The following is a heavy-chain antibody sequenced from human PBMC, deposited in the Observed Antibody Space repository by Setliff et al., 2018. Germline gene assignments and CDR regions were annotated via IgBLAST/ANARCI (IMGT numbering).Heavy chain of an antibody. CDR1: DGSISNAY. V-gene: IGHV4-59*08. D-gene: IGHD3-10*01. J-gene: IGHJ4*02. Sequence: SETLSLTCTVSDGSISNAYWSWIRQSPGKGLEWIGYIYDTGSTNSDPSLKSRVTISGDTSKNQFSLKLTSVTAADTAVYFCARSLGSGSYYNSRPFYSDYWGQGTLVTVSS. CDR3: ARSLGSGSYYNSRPFYSDY. CDR2: IYDTGST.